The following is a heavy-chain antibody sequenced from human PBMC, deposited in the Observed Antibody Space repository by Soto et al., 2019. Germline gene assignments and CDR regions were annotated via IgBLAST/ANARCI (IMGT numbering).Heavy chain of an antibody. CDR1: GFTFSSYD. J-gene: IGHJ4*02. D-gene: IGHD1-7*01. CDR2: ISSNGGTT. Sequence: EVQLAESGGGMVQPGGSLRLSCLASGFTFSSYDMHWVRQAPGKGLEYVSSISSNGGTTYYGNSVKGRFTISRDNPKNTLYLQMGSLRAEDMAVYYCVRRVSGNYDYWGQRTLVTVSS. CDR3: VRRVSGNYDY. V-gene: IGHV3-64*01.